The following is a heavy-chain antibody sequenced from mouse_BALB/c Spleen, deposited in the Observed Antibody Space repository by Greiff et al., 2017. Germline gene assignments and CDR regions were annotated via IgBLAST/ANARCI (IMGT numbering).Heavy chain of an antibody. D-gene: IGHD4-1*01. CDR3: ARWDFYYAMDY. V-gene: IGHV3-2*02. CDR1: GYSITSDYA. Sequence: EVHLVESGPGLVKPSQSLSLTCTVTGYSITSDYAWNWIRQFPGNKLEWMGYISYSGSTSYNPSLKSRISITRDTSKNQFFLQLNSVTTEDTATYYCARWDFYYAMDYWGQGTSVTVSS. J-gene: IGHJ4*01. CDR2: ISYSGST.